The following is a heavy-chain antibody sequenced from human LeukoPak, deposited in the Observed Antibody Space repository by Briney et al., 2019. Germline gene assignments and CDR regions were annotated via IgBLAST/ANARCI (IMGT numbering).Heavy chain of an antibody. V-gene: IGHV4-34*01. D-gene: IGHD2-21*02. CDR1: GGSFSGYY. CDR2: INHSGST. CDR3: ASLAYCGGDCRNRGRIDY. J-gene: IGHJ4*02. Sequence: SETLSLTCAVYGGSFSGYYWSWIRQPPGKGLEWIGEINHSGSTNYNPSLKSRVTISVDTSKNQFSLKLSSVTAADTAVYYCASLAYCGGDCRNRGRIDYWGQGTLVTVSS.